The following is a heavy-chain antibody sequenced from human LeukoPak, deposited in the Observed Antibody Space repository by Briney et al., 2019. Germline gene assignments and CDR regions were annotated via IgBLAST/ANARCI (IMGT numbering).Heavy chain of an antibody. D-gene: IGHD6-13*01. CDR1: GYTFPSYG. CDR2: ISAYNGNT. CDR3: ARQVPIAAAVHAFDI. Sequence: RASVKLSCEVSGYTFPSYGISWVRQAPGQGFEGMVWISAYNGNTNYAQKLQGRVTMTTDTSTSTAYMELRSLRSDDTAVYYCARQVPIAAAVHAFDIWGQGTMVTVSS. J-gene: IGHJ3*02. V-gene: IGHV1-18*01.